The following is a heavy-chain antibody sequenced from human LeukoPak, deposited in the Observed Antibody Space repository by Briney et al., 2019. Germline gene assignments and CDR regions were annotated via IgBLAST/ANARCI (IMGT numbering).Heavy chain of an antibody. CDR2: VDHTGST. D-gene: IGHD5-18*01. CDR1: DDSITMYY. CDR3: AGGRAGRGYSYVIYYYYYMDV. Sequence: SETLSLTCSVSDDSITMYYWTWIRQPPGKGLEWIGYVDHTGSTNFNPSLNGRVSISRDTTKNLFSLRLRSVTAADTAVYYCAGGRAGRGYSYVIYYYYYMDVWGKGTTVTVSS. J-gene: IGHJ6*03. V-gene: IGHV4-59*12.